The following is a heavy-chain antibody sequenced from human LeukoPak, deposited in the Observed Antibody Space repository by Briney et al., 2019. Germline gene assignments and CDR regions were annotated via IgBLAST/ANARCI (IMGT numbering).Heavy chain of an antibody. V-gene: IGHV4-34*01. D-gene: IGHD5-18*01. CDR3: ARHAQPGYSYGYYYFDY. CDR2: INHSGGT. CDR1: GGSFSGYY. Sequence: PSETLSLTCAVYGGSFSGYYWSWIRQPPGKGLEWIGEINHSGGTNYNPSLKSRVTISVDTSKNQFSLKLSSVTAADTAVYYCARHAQPGYSYGYYYFDYWGQGTLVTVSS. J-gene: IGHJ4*02.